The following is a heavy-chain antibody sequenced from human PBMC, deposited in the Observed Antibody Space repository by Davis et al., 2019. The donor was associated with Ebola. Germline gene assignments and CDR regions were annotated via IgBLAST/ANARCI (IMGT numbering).Heavy chain of an antibody. D-gene: IGHD6-6*01. CDR1: GYTFTSYY. V-gene: IGHV1-46*01. J-gene: IGHJ4*02. CDR3: ARDLRVAARYYFDY. Sequence: ASVKVSCKASGYTFTSYYMHWVRQAPGQGLEWMGIINPSGGSTTYAQKFQGRVTITADESTSTAYMELSSLRSEDTAVYYCARDLRVAARYYFDYWGQGTLVTVSS. CDR2: INPSGGST.